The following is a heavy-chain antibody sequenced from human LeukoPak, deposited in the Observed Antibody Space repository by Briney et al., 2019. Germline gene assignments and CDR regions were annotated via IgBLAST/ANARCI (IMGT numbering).Heavy chain of an antibody. V-gene: IGHV3-23*01. Sequence: LGGSLRLSCAVAGITLSNYGMSWVRQAPGKGLEWVAGISGSGGGTNYEDSVKGRFTISRDNPRNTLYLQMNSLRAEDTAVYFCAKRGVVIRVILVGFHKEAYYFDSWGQGALVTVSS. J-gene: IGHJ4*02. CDR3: AKRGVVIRVILVGFHKEAYYFDS. CDR1: GITLSNYG. CDR2: ISGSGGGT. D-gene: IGHD3-22*01.